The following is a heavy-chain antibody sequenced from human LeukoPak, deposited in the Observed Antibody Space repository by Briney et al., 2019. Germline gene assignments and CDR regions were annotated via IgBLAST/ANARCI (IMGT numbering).Heavy chain of an antibody. V-gene: IGHV1-2*02. CDR3: ARGANTGAFDA. D-gene: IGHD7-27*01. J-gene: IGHJ4*02. CDR1: GYTFSDYY. CDR2: INPKSGDT. Sequence: GASVKVSCKASGYTFSDYYMHWWRQAPGQRLEWLGWINPKSGDTNFAQNFQGRVTMTRDTSISTAYMELSSLTSDDRAVYYCARGANTGAFDAWGQGTLVTVSS.